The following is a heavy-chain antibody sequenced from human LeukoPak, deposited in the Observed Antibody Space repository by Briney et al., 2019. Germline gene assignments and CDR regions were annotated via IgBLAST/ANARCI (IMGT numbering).Heavy chain of an antibody. V-gene: IGHV2-5*01. CDR2: IYWNDDK. Sequence: ESGPTLVKPTQTLTLTCTFSGFSLSTSGVGVGWIRQPPGKALEWLALIYWNDDKRYSPSLKSRLTLTKDTSKNQVVLTMTNMDPVDTATYYCAHSGTVTTPHDAFDIWGQGTMVTVSS. D-gene: IGHD4-17*01. CDR3: AHSGTVTTPHDAFDI. J-gene: IGHJ3*02. CDR1: GFSLSTSGVG.